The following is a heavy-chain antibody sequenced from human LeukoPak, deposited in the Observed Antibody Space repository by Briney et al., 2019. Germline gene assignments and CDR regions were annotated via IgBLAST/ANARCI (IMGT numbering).Heavy chain of an antibody. J-gene: IGHJ3*02. CDR1: GGSFSGYY. CDR2: INHSGST. CDR3: ARGSEELLGAFDI. Sequence: SETLSLTCAVYGGSFSGYYWSWIRQPPGKGLEWIGEINHSGSTNYNPSLKSRVTISVDTSKNQFSLKLSSVTAADTAVYYCARGSEELLGAFDIWGQGTMVTVSS. V-gene: IGHV4-34*01. D-gene: IGHD3-10*01.